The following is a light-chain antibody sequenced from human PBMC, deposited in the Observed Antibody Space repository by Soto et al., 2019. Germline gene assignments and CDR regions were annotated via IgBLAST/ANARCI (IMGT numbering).Light chain of an antibody. CDR3: QQYYSTPQT. CDR1: QSVLYSSNNRNY. V-gene: IGKV4-1*01. CDR2: WAS. J-gene: IGKJ2*01. Sequence: DIVMTQSPDSLAVSLGERATINCKSSQSVLYSSNNRNYFAWYQQKPGQPPKLLIYWASTREAGVPDRFSGSGSETDFTLTISSLQAEDVAVYYCQQYYSTPQTFGQGTKLEIK.